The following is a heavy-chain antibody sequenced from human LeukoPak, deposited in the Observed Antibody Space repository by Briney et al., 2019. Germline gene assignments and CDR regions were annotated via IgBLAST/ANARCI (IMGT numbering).Heavy chain of an antibody. D-gene: IGHD6-19*01. CDR2: INPNSGGT. Sequence: GASVKVFCKASGYTFTGYYMHWVRQAPGQGLEWMGWINPNSGGTNYAQEFQGRVTMTRDTSISTAYMELSRLRSDDTAVYYCARAPEQWLVYYFDYWGQGTLVTVSS. CDR3: ARAPEQWLVYYFDY. J-gene: IGHJ4*02. CDR1: GYTFTGYY. V-gene: IGHV1-2*02.